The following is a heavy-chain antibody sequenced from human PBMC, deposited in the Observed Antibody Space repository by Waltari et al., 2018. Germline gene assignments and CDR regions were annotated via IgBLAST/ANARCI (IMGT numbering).Heavy chain of an antibody. V-gene: IGHV3-33*06. D-gene: IGHD2-8*02. CDR3: AKDGSASRLVRYYLDS. J-gene: IGHJ4*02. CDR1: GFTFSRYA. Sequence: QVQLVESGGGVVQPGRPLRLSCAASGFTFSRYAMHWVRQAPGKGLEWVAVIWYDGSYKFYADSVKGRFSIARDNPKNTLHLQMDSLRAEDSAIYYCAKDGSASRLVRYYLDSWGPGTLVTVSS. CDR2: IWYDGSYK.